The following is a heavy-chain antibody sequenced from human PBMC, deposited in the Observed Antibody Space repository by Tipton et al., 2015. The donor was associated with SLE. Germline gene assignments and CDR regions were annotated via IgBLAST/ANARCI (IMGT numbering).Heavy chain of an antibody. CDR3: ARGERGSSGYYSFDY. CDR1: GYTFTGYY. D-gene: IGHD3-22*01. CDR2: INPNSGGT. Sequence: QSGPEVKKPGASVKVSCKASGYTFTGYYMHWVRQAPGQGLEWMGWINPNSGGTNYAQKFQGRVTMTRDTSISTAYMELSRLRSDDTAVYYCARGERGSSGYYSFDYWGQGTLVTVSS. J-gene: IGHJ4*02. V-gene: IGHV1-2*02.